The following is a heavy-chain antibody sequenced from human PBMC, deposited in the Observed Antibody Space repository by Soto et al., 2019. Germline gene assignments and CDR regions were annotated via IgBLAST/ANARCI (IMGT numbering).Heavy chain of an antibody. Sequence: QVQLQESGPGLVKPSETLSLTCTVSGGSISSYYWSWIRQPPGKGLEWIGYIYYSGRTNYNPSLKSRVTISVDTSKNQFSLKLSSVTAADTAVYYCARWVTDSSSWYGYYYYGMDVWGQGTTVTVSS. CDR3: ARWVTDSSSWYGYYYYGMDV. D-gene: IGHD6-13*01. CDR1: GGSISSYY. CDR2: IYYSGRT. V-gene: IGHV4-59*01. J-gene: IGHJ6*02.